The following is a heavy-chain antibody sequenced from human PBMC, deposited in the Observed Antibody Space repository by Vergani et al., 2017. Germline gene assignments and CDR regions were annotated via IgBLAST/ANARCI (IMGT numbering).Heavy chain of an antibody. Sequence: QMQLVQSGAEVKKTGSSVKVSCKASGYTFTYRYLHWVRQAPGQALEWMGWITPFNGNTNYAQKFQDRVTITRDRSMSTAYMELSSLRSEDTAMYYCALAESSTICINGVCITPEAGGWFDPWGQGTLVTVSS. CDR1: GYTFTYRY. V-gene: IGHV1-45*02. CDR2: ITPFNGNT. CDR3: ALAESSTICINGVCITPEAGGWFDP. J-gene: IGHJ5*02. D-gene: IGHD2-2*01.